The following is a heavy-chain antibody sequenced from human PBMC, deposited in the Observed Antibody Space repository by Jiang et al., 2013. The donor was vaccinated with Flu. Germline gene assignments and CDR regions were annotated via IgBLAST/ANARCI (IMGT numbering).Heavy chain of an antibody. J-gene: IGHJ4*02. V-gene: IGHV5-51*01. CDR3: ARQPPIYCSSTSCRFDY. Sequence: WVRQMPGKGLEWMGIIYPGDSDTRYSPSFQGQVTISADKSISTAYLQWSSLKASDTAMYYCARQPPIYCSSTSCRFDYWGQGTLVTVSS. CDR2: IYPGDSDT. D-gene: IGHD2-2*01.